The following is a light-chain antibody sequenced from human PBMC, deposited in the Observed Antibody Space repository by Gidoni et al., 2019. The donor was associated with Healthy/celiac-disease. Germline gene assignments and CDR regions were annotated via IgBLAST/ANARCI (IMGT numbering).Light chain of an antibody. V-gene: IGLV3-1*01. CDR2: QNS. J-gene: IGLJ2*01. CDR1: KLGDKY. CDR3: QAWDGSTVV. Sequence: SYELTQPTSVSVSPGQTASITCSGDKLGDKYACWYQQKPGQSPGLVIYQNSKRPSGIPERFSGSNSGNTATLTISGTQAMDEADYYCQAWDGSTVVFGGGTKLTVL.